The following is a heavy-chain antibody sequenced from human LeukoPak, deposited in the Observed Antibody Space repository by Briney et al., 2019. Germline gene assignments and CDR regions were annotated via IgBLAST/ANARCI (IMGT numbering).Heavy chain of an antibody. CDR2: ISWNSGSI. CDR3: AKDIIQGYSYGPYYFDY. Sequence: GGSLRLSCAASGFTFDDYAMHWVRQAPGKGLEWVSGISWNSGSIGYADSVKGRFTISRDNAKNSLYLQMNSLRAEDTALYYCAKDIIQGYSYGPYYFDYWGQGTLVTVSS. V-gene: IGHV3-9*01. D-gene: IGHD5-18*01. CDR1: GFTFDDYA. J-gene: IGHJ4*02.